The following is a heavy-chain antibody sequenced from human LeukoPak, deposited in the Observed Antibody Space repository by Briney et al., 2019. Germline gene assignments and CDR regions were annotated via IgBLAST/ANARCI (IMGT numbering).Heavy chain of an antibody. D-gene: IGHD6-19*01. J-gene: IGHJ4*02. CDR2: ISSSGSTI. CDR3: ARDPSSGFDY. V-gene: IGHV3-11*01. Sequence: GGSLRLSCAASGLTVSSNYMSWIRQAPGKGLEWVSYISSSGSTIYYADSVKGRFTISRDNAKNSLYLQMNSLRAEDTAVYYCARDPSSGFDYWGQGTLVTVSS. CDR1: GLTVSSNY.